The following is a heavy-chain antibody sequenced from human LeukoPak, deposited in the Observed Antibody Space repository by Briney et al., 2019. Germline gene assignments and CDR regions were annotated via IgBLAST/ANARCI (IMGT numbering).Heavy chain of an antibody. CDR2: IYPGDSDT. Sequence: GASLKISCKGSGYRFTSYWIGWVRQMPGKGLEWMGIIYPGDSDTRYSPSFQGQVTISADKSISTAYLQWSSLKASDTAMYYCARHRSMVRGVIQGWFDPWGQGTLVTVSS. CDR1: GYRFTSYW. CDR3: ARHRSMVRGVIQGWFDP. V-gene: IGHV5-51*01. D-gene: IGHD3-10*01. J-gene: IGHJ5*02.